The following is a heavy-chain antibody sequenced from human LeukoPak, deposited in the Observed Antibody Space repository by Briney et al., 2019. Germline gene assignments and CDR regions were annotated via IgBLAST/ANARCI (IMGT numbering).Heavy chain of an antibody. CDR2: TYYSGST. J-gene: IGHJ6*02. CDR3: ARSGYSSGWVNYYYYYGMDV. V-gene: IGHV4-39*01. CDR1: GGSISSSSYY. D-gene: IGHD6-19*01. Sequence: PSETLSLTCTVSGGSISSSSYYWGWIRQPPGKGLEWIGSTYYSGSTYYNPSLKSRVTISVDTSKNQFSLKLSSVTAADTAVYYCARSGYSSGWVNYYYYYGMDVWGQGTTVTVSS.